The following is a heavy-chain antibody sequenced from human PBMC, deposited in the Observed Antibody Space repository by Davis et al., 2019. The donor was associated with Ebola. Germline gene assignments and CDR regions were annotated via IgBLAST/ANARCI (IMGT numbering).Heavy chain of an antibody. CDR3: ARISITMVRGVIGNYYYYGMDV. CDR1: GGSISSGDYY. CDR2: IYYSGST. Sequence: MPSETLSLTCTVSGGSISSGDYYWSWIRQPPGKGLEWIGYIYYSGSTYYNPSLKSRVTISVDTSKNQFSLKLSSVTAADTAVYYCARISITMVRGVIGNYYYYGMDVWGQGTTVTVSS. V-gene: IGHV4-30-4*01. D-gene: IGHD3-10*01. J-gene: IGHJ6*02.